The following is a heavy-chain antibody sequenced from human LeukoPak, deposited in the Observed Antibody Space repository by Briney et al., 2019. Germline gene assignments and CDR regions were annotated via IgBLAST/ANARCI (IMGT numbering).Heavy chain of an antibody. V-gene: IGHV1-46*01. Sequence: ASVKVSCKASGYTFTSYYMHWVRQAPGQGLEWMGIINPSGGSTSYAQKFQGRVTITADESTSTAYMELSSLRSEDTAVYYCAGTIFGVIYGMDVWGQGTTVTVSS. CDR1: GYTFTSYY. D-gene: IGHD3-3*01. CDR3: AGTIFGVIYGMDV. CDR2: INPSGGST. J-gene: IGHJ6*02.